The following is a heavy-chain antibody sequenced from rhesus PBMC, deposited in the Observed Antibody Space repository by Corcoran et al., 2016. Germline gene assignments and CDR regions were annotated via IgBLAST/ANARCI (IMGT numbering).Heavy chain of an antibody. CDR2: VSGRGATS. Sequence: QLQLQESGPGLVKPSETLSLSCAVSGGSISNNWWTWIRKPPGKGLEWIGRVSGRGATSNYNPSLKSRVTISTDTSKSQFSLKLSSVTAADTAVYYCARTPWSTDYWGQGVLVTVSS. V-gene: IGHV4-173*01. D-gene: IGHD6-13*01. J-gene: IGHJ4*01. CDR1: GGSISNNW. CDR3: ARTPWSTDY.